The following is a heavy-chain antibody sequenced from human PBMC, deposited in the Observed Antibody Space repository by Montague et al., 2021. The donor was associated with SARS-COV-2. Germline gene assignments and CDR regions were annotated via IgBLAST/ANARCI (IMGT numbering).Heavy chain of an antibody. Sequence: SETLSLTCAVHGTSFSGYYWNWIHQPPGKGLEWIGEINHGGSTKYSPSLKSRLTISADTSKNQFSLKLTSVAAADTAVYYCARLRDGVVPSPILGVGPYYSYYYIDVWGKGTTVTVSS. CDR3: ARLRDGVVPSPILGVGPYYSYYYIDV. CDR2: INHGGST. J-gene: IGHJ6*03. V-gene: IGHV4-34*01. CDR1: GTSFSGYY. D-gene: IGHD3-10*01.